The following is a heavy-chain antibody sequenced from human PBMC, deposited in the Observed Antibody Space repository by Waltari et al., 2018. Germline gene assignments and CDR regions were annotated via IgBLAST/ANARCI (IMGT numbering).Heavy chain of an antibody. J-gene: IGHJ3*01. V-gene: IGHV4-39*01. Sequence: QLQLQESGPGLVKPSETVSLPCSVSGGSITSARHYWGWSRQPPGQGLEWIGTISYSGTTYNSPSLQSRVTISRDTSKNQLSLKLDSVTASDTAVYYCATYIGASVGTASFDVWGQGTMVTVSS. CDR3: ATYIGASVGTASFDV. D-gene: IGHD5-12*01. CDR1: GGSITSARHY. CDR2: ISYSGTT.